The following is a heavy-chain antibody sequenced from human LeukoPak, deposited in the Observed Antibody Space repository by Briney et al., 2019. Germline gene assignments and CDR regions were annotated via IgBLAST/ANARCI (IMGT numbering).Heavy chain of an antibody. CDR1: GFTLSSYA. CDR3: ARAPPNYYDSSGYYLFSYAFDI. CDR2: ISYDGSNK. V-gene: IGHV3-30-3*01. D-gene: IGHD3-22*01. J-gene: IGHJ3*02. Sequence: PGGSLRLSCAASGFTLSSYAMHWVRQAPGKGLEWVAVISYDGSNKYYADSVKGRFTISRDNSKNTLYLQMNSLRAEDTAVYYCARAPPNYYDSSGYYLFSYAFDIWGQGTMVTVSS.